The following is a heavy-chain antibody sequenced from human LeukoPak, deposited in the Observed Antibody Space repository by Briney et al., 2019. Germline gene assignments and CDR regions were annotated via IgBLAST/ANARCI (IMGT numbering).Heavy chain of an antibody. CDR3: ARGTPMATNYYFDY. V-gene: IGHV4-34*01. CDR2: INHSGST. Sequence: SETLSLTCAAYGGSFSDYYWSWIRQPPGKGLGWIGEINHSGSTNYNPSLKSRVTISVDTSKNQFSLKLSSVTAADTAVYYCARGTPMATNYYFDYWGQGTLVTVSS. CDR1: GGSFSDYY. J-gene: IGHJ4*02. D-gene: IGHD5-18*01.